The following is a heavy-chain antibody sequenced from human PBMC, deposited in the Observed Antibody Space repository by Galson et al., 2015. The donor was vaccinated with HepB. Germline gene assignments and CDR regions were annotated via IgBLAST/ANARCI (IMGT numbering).Heavy chain of an antibody. Sequence: QSGAEVKKPGESLKISCKGSGYSFTSYWIGWVRQMPGKGLEWMGIIYPGDSDTRYSPSFQGQVTISADKSISTAYLQWSSLKASDTAMYYCARHVRDYGDDYYYYGMDVWGQGTTVTVSS. D-gene: IGHD4-17*01. CDR1: GYSFTSYW. CDR3: ARHVRDYGDDYYYYGMDV. V-gene: IGHV5-51*01. CDR2: IYPGDSDT. J-gene: IGHJ6*02.